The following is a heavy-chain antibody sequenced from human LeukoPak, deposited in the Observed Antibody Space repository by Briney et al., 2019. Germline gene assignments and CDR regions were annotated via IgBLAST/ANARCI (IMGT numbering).Heavy chain of an antibody. D-gene: IGHD6-19*01. CDR3: AKRGIAVAGRAFDI. CDR1: GFTFNNYA. Sequence: PGGSLRLSCAASGFTFNNYAMSWVRQAPGKGLEWVSAISGSGDSTYYADSVKGRFTISRDNSKNALYLQMNSQRAEDTAVYYCAKRGIAVAGRAFDIWGQGTIITVSS. V-gene: IGHV3-23*01. J-gene: IGHJ3*02. CDR2: ISGSGDST.